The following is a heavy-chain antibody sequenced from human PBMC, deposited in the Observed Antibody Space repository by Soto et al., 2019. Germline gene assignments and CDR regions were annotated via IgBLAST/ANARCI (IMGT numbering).Heavy chain of an antibody. CDR3: ARTTGGWFGYYYSGMDV. D-gene: IGHD3-10*01. J-gene: IGHJ6*02. Sequence: ASVKVSCKASGYTFTSYGISWVRQAPGQGLEWMGWISAYNGNTNYAQKLQGRVTMTTDTSTSTAYMELRSLRSDDTAVYYCARTTGGWFGYYYSGMDVWGQGTTVTVSS. V-gene: IGHV1-18*01. CDR1: GYTFTSYG. CDR2: ISAYNGNT.